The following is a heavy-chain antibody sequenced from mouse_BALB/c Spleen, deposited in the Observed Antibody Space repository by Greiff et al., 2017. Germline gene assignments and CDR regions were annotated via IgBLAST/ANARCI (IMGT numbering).Heavy chain of an antibody. V-gene: IGHV2-2*02. J-gene: IGHJ2*01. CDR2: IWSGGST. D-gene: IGHD1-2*01. CDR1: GFSLTSYG. CDR3: ARNGDITTATLDY. Sequence: VKLMESGPGLVQPSQSLSITCTVSGFSLTSYGVHWVRQSPGKGLEWLGVIWSGGSTDYNAAFISRLSIGKDNSKSQVFFKMNSLQANDTAIYYCARNGDITTATLDYWGQGTTLTVSS.